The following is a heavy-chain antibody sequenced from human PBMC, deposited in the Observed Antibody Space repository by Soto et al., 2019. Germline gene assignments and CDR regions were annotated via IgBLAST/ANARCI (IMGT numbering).Heavy chain of an antibody. J-gene: IGHJ6*03. D-gene: IGHD2-15*01. V-gene: IGHV3-48*01. Sequence: GGSLRLSCAASGFTFSSYSMNWVRQAPGKGLEWVSYISSSSSTIYYADSVKGRFTISRDNAKNSLYLQMNSLRAEDTAVYYCARRPCSGGSCYYYYYYYMDVWGKGTTVTVSS. CDR2: ISSSSSTI. CDR3: ARRPCSGGSCYYYYYYYMDV. CDR1: GFTFSSYS.